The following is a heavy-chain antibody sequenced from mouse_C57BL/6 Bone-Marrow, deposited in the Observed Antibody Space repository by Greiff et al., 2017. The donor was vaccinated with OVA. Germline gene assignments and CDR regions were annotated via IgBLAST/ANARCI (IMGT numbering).Heavy chain of an antibody. V-gene: IGHV1-5*01. J-gene: IGHJ3*01. D-gene: IGHD2-5*01. CDR1: GYTFTSYW. Sequence: EVQLQESGTVLARPGASVKMSCKTSGYTFTSYWMHWVKQRPGQGLEWMGAIYPGNSDTSYNQKFKGKAKLTAVTSASTAYMELSSLTNEDSAVYYCTREETSNYFAWFAYWGQGTLVTVSA. CDR2: IYPGNSDT. CDR3: TREETSNYFAWFAY.